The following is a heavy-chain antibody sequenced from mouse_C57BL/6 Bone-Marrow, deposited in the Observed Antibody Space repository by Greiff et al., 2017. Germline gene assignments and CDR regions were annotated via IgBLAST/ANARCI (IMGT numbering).Heavy chain of an antibody. V-gene: IGHV1-55*01. Sequence: QVQLQQPGAELVKPGASVKMSCKASGYTFTSYWITWVKQRPGQGLEWIGDIYPGSGSTNYNEKFKSKATLTADTSSSTAYMQLSSLTSEDSAVYYCARMNYGTRGYWGQGTSVTVSS. CDR1: GYTFTSYW. D-gene: IGHD1-1*01. J-gene: IGHJ4*01. CDR2: IYPGSGST. CDR3: ARMNYGTRGY.